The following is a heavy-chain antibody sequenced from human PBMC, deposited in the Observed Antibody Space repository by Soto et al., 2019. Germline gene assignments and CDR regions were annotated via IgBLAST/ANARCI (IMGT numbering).Heavy chain of an antibody. CDR2: IYYDGST. D-gene: IGHD2-15*01. V-gene: IGHV4-39*02. Sequence: SETLSLTCTVSGGSINSNNYYCAWIRQPPGKGLAWIASIYYDGSTYYNPSLKSRGSRSVNTSKNHFSLKLSSATAADTAVYSCPKAGVAATRHSDFDSWGQGTLVTVSS. CDR1: GGSINSNNYY. J-gene: IGHJ4*02. CDR3: PKAGVAATRHSDFDS.